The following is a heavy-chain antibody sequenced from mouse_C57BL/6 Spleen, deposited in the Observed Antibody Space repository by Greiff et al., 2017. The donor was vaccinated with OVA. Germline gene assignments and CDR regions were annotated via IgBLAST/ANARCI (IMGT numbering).Heavy chain of an antibody. CDR1: GYTFTNYW. CDR3: ARYSNYVRYFDV. CDR2: IYPGGGYT. D-gene: IGHD2-5*01. J-gene: IGHJ1*03. Sequence: QVQLKESGAELVRPGTSVKMSCKASGYTFTNYWIGWAKQRPGHGLEWIGDIYPGGGYTNYNEKFKGKATLTADKSSSTAYMQFSSLTSEDSAIYYCARYSNYVRYFDVWGTGTTVTVSS. V-gene: IGHV1-63*01.